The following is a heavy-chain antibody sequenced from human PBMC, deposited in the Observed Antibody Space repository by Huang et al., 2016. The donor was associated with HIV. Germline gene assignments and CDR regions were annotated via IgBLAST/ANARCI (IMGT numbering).Heavy chain of an antibody. CDR3: ARGRFGETYNYYMDV. D-gene: IGHD3-10*01. J-gene: IGHJ6*03. Sequence: QVQLVQSGAEVRKPGASVKVSCKASGYTFSTYDINWVRQATGQGLEWMGYMNPKNGNTGYAQKFQGRVTFTRRTSIRTADMELSRLTSEDTAVYYCARGRFGETYNYYMDVWGEGTTVTVS. CDR1: GYTFSTYD. CDR2: MNPKNGNT. V-gene: IGHV1-8*03.